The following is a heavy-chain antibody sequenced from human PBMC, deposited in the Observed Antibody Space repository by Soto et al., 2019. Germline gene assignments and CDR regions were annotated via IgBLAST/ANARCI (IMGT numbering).Heavy chain of an antibody. CDR3: ARDAVEMATIHAFDI. D-gene: IGHD5-12*01. CDR1: GGSISSGGYY. J-gene: IGHJ3*02. V-gene: IGHV4-31*03. Sequence: QVQLQESGPGLVKPSQTLSLTCTVSGGSISSGGYYWSWIRQHPGQGLEWIGYIYYSGSTYYNPSLKCRVTISVDTSKNQFSLKLSSVTAADTAVYYGARDAVEMATIHAFDIWGQGTMVTVSS. CDR2: IYYSGST.